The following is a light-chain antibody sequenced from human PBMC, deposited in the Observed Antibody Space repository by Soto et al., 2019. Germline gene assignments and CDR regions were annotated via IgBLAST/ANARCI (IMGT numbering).Light chain of an antibody. V-gene: IGLV1-40*01. CDR3: PSYDSSLSASRV. CDR1: SSNIGAGSD. J-gene: IGLJ2*01. CDR2: GDT. Sequence: QSVLTQPPSVSGAPGQRVTISCTGTSSNIGAGSDVHWYQQLPGTAPKLLVHGDTYRPSGVPDRFSGSKSGTSASLAITGLQPEDEAVYYCPSYDSSLSASRVFGGGTKLTVL.